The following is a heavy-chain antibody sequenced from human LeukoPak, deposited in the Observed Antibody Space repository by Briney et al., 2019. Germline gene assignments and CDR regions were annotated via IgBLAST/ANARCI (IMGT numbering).Heavy chain of an antibody. D-gene: IGHD1-26*01. CDR2: INHSGST. J-gene: IGHJ5*02. CDR3: ARNIVGAYNWFDP. Sequence: PSETLSLTCAVYGGSFSGYYWSWIRQPPGKGLEWIGEINHSGSTNYNPSLKSRVTISVETSKNQFSLKLSSVTAADTAVYYCARNIVGAYNWFDPWGQGTLVTVSS. V-gene: IGHV4-34*01. CDR1: GGSFSGYY.